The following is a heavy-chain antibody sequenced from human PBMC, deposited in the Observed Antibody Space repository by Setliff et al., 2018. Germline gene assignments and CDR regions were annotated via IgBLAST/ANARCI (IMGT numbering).Heavy chain of an antibody. CDR2: IYHSGST. CDR3: ARRNGEKLDP. Sequence: PSETLSLTCAVSGYSISSGYYWGWIRQPPGKGLEWIGSIYHSGSTYYNPSLKSRVTISVDTSKNQFSLKLSPVTAADTAVYYCARRNGEKLDPWGQGTLVTVS. CDR1: GYSISSGYY. J-gene: IGHJ5*02. V-gene: IGHV4-38-2*01.